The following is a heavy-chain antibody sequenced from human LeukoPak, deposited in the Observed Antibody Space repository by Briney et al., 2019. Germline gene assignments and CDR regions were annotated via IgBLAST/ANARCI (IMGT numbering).Heavy chain of an antibody. CDR2: VSDSGDGGRT. D-gene: IGHD1-26*01. J-gene: IGHJ4*02. CDR3: AKDLGRYRNNYFDY. V-gene: IGHV3-23*01. CDR1: GFTFSSYG. Sequence: PGGSLRLSCAASGFTFSSYGMSWVRQAPGKGLEWVSAVSDSGDGGRTYYADSVKGRFTISRDDSKNTLYLQMNSLRAEDTAVYYCAKDLGRYRNNYFDYWGQGTLVTVSS.